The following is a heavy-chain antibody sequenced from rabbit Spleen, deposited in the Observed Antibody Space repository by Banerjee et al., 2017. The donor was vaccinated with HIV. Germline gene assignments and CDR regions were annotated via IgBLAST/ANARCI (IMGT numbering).Heavy chain of an antibody. D-gene: IGHD5-1*01. CDR2: IYAGSSGRI. J-gene: IGHJ4*01. V-gene: IGHV1S45*01. CDR3: ARESLADYFNL. CDR1: GFPFSNKAV. Sequence: QEQLEESGGGLVKPEGSLTLTCKASGFPFSNKAVICWVRQAPGKGLEWIACIYAGSSGRIYYASWAKGRFTISKTSSTTVTLQMTSLTAADTATYFCARESLADYFNLWGPGTLVTVS.